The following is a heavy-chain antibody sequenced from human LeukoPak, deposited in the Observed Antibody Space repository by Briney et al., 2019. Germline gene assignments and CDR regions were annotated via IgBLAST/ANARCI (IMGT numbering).Heavy chain of an antibody. J-gene: IGHJ4*02. CDR1: GGSISSGGYY. D-gene: IGHD3-22*01. V-gene: IGHV4-31*03. CDR3: ARDSHYYDSSGYRYYFDY. Sequence: SETLSLTCTVSGGSISSGGYYWSWIRQHPGKGLEWIGYIYYSGSTYYNPSLKSRVTISVDTSKNQFSLKLSSVTAADTAVYYCARDSHYYDSSGYRYYFDYWGQGTLVTVSS. CDR2: IYYSGST.